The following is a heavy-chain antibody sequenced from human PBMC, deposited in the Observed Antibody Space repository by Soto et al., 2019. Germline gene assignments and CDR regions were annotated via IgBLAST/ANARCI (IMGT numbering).Heavy chain of an antibody. V-gene: IGHV3-23*01. J-gene: IGHJ4*02. CDR2: VSGSGANT. CDR3: AKGCAKVLTGNNICYLLY. Sequence: EVQLLESGGGLVQPGESLRLSCAASGFSFSSCAMAWVRQAPGKGLEWVSGVSGSGANTYYADSVKGRFTISRDNSKNTLYLQINSLMTEDTAVYSGAKGCAKVLTGNNICYLLYWGQGTLVTVSS. D-gene: IGHD3-9*01. CDR1: GFSFSSCA.